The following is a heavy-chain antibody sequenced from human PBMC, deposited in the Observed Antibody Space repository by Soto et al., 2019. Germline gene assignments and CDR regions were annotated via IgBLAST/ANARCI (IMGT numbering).Heavy chain of an antibody. CDR1: GFTFTNYY. J-gene: IGHJ4*02. D-gene: IGHD1-1*01. V-gene: IGHV1-46*01. CDR3: ARDSGDTTLRQWGRSFHY. CDR2: INPSGGGT. Sequence: ASVKVSCKASGFTFTNYYIHWVRQAPGQGLEWVGLINPSGGGTLYAQKFQGRVTVTRDTSTGTVYMELSNLRSEDTAVYFCARDSGDTTLRQWGRSFHYWGQGTLVTVSS.